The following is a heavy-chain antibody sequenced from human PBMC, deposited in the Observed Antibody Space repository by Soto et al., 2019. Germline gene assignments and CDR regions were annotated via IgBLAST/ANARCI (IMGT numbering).Heavy chain of an antibody. V-gene: IGHV3-23*01. CDR1: GFTFSSYA. J-gene: IGHJ4*02. CDR3: AKKQIGYSYGYSLFDY. CDR2: ISGSGGRT. D-gene: IGHD5-18*01. Sequence: GGSLRLSCAASGFTFSSYAMSWVRQAPGKGLEWVSAISGSGGRTYYASSVKGRFTISRDNSNNPLYLQMNSLRADDTAVYYCAKKQIGYSYGYSLFDYWGQGTLVTVPS.